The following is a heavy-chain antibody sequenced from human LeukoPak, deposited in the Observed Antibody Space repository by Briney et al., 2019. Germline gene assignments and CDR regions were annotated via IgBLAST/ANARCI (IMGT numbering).Heavy chain of an antibody. CDR3: ARRGGKRYYYYYMDV. CDR1: GYTFTSYG. D-gene: IGHD2-15*01. CDR2: ISAYNGNT. J-gene: IGHJ6*03. V-gene: IGHV1-18*01. Sequence: ASVKVSCKASGYTFTSYGISWVRQAPGQGLEWMGWISAYNGNTNYAQKLQGRVTMTRDTSTSTVYMELSSLRSEDTAVYYCARRGGKRYYYYYMDVWGKGTTVTVSS.